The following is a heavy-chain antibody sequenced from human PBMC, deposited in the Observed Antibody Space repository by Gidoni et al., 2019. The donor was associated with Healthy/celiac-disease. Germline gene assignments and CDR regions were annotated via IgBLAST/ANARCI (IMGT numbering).Heavy chain of an antibody. J-gene: IGHJ6*02. Sequence: EVQLVESGGVVVQPGGSVRLSCEASGFTFDDYTMHWVRPAPGKGLEWVSLIRWDGCSTYYADSVKGRFTISRDNSKNSLYLQMNSLRTEDTALYYCAKDFPTYDSSGYYFRGYYYYGMDVWGQGTTVTVSS. CDR2: IRWDGCST. V-gene: IGHV3-43*01. CDR1: GFTFDDYT. CDR3: AKDFPTYDSSGYYFRGYYYYGMDV. D-gene: IGHD3-22*01.